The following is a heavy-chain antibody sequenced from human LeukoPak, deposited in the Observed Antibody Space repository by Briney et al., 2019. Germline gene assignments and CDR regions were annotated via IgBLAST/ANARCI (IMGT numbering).Heavy chain of an antibody. V-gene: IGHV3-49*04. CDR2: IRSRANGGTT. CDR3: TRVRYELLEAPDY. Sequence: GGSLRLSCTGSGFTFGDYPMSWVRQAPGKGLEWVGFIRSRANGGTTEYAASVKGRFTISRDDSKSIAYLQMTSLKTEDTAVYYCTRVRYELLEAPDYWGQGTLVTVSS. D-gene: IGHD2-2*01. CDR1: GFTFGDYP. J-gene: IGHJ4*02.